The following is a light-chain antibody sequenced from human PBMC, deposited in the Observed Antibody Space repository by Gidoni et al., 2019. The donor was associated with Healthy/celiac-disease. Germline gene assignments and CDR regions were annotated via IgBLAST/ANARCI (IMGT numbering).Light chain of an antibody. Sequence: QSALTQPRSVSGSPGQSVTISCTGTSSDVGCYNYVSWYQQHPGKAPKLMIYDVSKRPSGVPDRFSGSKSGNTASLTISGLQAEDEADYYCCSYAGSYTPHVVFGGGTKLTVL. V-gene: IGLV2-11*01. CDR3: CSYAGSYTPHVV. J-gene: IGLJ2*01. CDR1: SSDVGCYNY. CDR2: DVS.